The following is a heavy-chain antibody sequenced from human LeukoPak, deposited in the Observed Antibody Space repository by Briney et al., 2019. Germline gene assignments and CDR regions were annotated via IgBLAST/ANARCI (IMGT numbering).Heavy chain of an antibody. Sequence: GGSLRLSCAASGFTFSSYAMSWVRQAPGKGLEWVSAISGSGGSTYYADSVKGRFTISRDKSKNSLYLQMNSLRAEDTAVYYCAELGITMIGGVWGKGTTVTISS. CDR3: AELGITMIGGV. V-gene: IGHV3-23*01. J-gene: IGHJ6*04. CDR2: ISGSGGST. CDR1: GFTFSSYA. D-gene: IGHD3-10*02.